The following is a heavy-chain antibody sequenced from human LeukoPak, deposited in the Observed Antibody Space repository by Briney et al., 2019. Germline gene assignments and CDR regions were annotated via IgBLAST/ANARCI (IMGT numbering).Heavy chain of an antibody. V-gene: IGHV3-48*03. D-gene: IGHD3-10*01. Sequence: PGGSLRLSCAASGFTFSSYEMNWVRQAPGKGLEWVSYISSSGSTIYYADSLKGRFTISRDNAKNSLYLQMNGLRAEDTAVYYCAKVRFGVTARYYFDYWGQGTLVTVSS. CDR1: GFTFSSYE. CDR3: AKVRFGVTARYYFDY. J-gene: IGHJ4*02. CDR2: ISSSGSTI.